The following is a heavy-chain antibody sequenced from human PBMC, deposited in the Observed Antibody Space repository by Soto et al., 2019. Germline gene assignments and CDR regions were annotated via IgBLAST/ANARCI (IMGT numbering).Heavy chain of an antibody. CDR1: GFTFSSFG. D-gene: IGHD2-8*01. J-gene: IGHJ5*02. V-gene: IGHV3-30*18. Sequence: QVQLVESGGGVVQPGRSLRLSCAASGFTFSSFGVHWVRQAPGKGLEWVAVISYDGNNKYYADSLKGRFTISRDNSRKVVYLQMDSLRAEDTAVYYCAKDFRGCTSGVCLHNWFDPWGQGTLVTVSS. CDR3: AKDFRGCTSGVCLHNWFDP. CDR2: ISYDGNNK.